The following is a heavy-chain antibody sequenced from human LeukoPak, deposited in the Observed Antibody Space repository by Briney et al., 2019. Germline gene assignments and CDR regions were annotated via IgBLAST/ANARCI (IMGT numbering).Heavy chain of an antibody. CDR1: GGSISSGGYS. Sequence: SETPSLTCAVSGGSISSGGYSWSWIRQPPGKGLEWIGYIYDSGSTYCNPSLKSRVTISVDRSKNQFSLKLSSVTAADTAVYYCARELQYDAFDIWGQGTMVTVSS. V-gene: IGHV4-30-2*01. D-gene: IGHD4-11*01. J-gene: IGHJ3*02. CDR2: IYDSGST. CDR3: ARELQYDAFDI.